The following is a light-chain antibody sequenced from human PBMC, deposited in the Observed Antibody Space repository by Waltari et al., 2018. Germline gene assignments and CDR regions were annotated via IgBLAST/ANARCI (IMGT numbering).Light chain of an antibody. CDR1: SLTTYA. J-gene: IGLJ2*01. CDR3: NSRDPTTNAVV. Sequence: SSELTQDPAVSVALGQTVRITCQGDSLTTYAPHWSQQRPGQAPILVIFSVDDRPSGIPDRFTGSLSGDTASLTITGTQAEDEADYYCNSRDPTTNAVVFGGGTRLTVL. V-gene: IGLV3-19*01. CDR2: SVD.